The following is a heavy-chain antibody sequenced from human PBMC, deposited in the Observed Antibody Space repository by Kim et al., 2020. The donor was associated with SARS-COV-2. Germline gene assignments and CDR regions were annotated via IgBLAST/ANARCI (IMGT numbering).Heavy chain of an antibody. CDR3: MRQGSYYGIAAAVIDY. V-gene: IGHV5-51*01. CDR1: GYIFSSEW. D-gene: IGHD6-13*01. CDR2: IYPGDSKI. Sequence: GESLKISCKGSGYIFSSEWIGWVRQMPGKGLEWMGVIYPGDSKIRYSPSFQGQVTISADKSVSTAYLQWSSLKASDTAMYYCMRQGSYYGIAAAVIDYWGQGTLVTVSS. J-gene: IGHJ4*02.